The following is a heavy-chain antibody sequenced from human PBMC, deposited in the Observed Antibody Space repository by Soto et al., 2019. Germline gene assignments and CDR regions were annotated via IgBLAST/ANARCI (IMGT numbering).Heavy chain of an antibody. J-gene: IGHJ4*02. CDR3: ATQIGLHGVSRYFDS. V-gene: IGHV5-51*07. CDR1: GYSFNNYW. CDR2: IFPGDSDS. D-gene: IGHD4-17*01. Sequence: GESLKISCKGSGYSFNNYWIAWVHQMPGKGLEWMGIIFPGDSDSVYSPSFRGQVTISVDKSISTAYLQWSGLKASDTAMYYCATQIGLHGVSRYFDSWGQGTLVTVSS.